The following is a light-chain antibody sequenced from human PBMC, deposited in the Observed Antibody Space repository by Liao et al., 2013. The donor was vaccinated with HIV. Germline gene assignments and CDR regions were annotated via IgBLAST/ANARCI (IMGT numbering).Light chain of an antibody. CDR3: QVWDSSSDHPYV. Sequence: SYELTQPPSVSVSPGQTARITCSGDALPKLYAYWYQQKPGQAPVLVIYKDTERPSGIPERFSGSNSGNTATLTISRVEAGDEADYYCQVWDSSSDHPYVFGTGTKVTVL. CDR2: KDT. J-gene: IGLJ1*01. V-gene: IGLV3-25*02. CDR1: ALPKLY.